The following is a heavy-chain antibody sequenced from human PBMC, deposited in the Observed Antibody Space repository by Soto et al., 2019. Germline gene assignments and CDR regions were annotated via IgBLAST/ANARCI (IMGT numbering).Heavy chain of an antibody. CDR3: ARTPWLPLRQYFDY. J-gene: IGHJ4*02. CDR2: IKQDGSEK. CDR1: GFTFSSYW. Sequence: EVQLVESGGGLVQPGGSLRLSCAASGFTFSSYWMSWVRQAPGKGLEWVANIKQDGSEKYYVDSVKGRFTISRDNAKNSLYLQMNSLRAEDTAVYYCARTPWLPLRQYFDYWGQGTLGTVSS. D-gene: IGHD5-12*01. V-gene: IGHV3-7*01.